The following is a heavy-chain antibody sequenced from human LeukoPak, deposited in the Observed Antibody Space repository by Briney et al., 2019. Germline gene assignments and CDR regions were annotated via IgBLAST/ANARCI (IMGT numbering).Heavy chain of an antibody. CDR2: IKKEGSEK. CDR3: ATDYYDSSGYYTGTY. V-gene: IGHV3-7*03. CDR1: GFTFSGYW. Sequence: RTGGSLGLSCAASGFTFSGYWMNWVRQAPGKGLEWVANIKKEGSEKYYVDSVKGRFTISRDNAKNSLYLQMNSLRADDTAVYYCATDYYDSSGYYTGTYWGQGTLVTVSS. J-gene: IGHJ4*02. D-gene: IGHD3-22*01.